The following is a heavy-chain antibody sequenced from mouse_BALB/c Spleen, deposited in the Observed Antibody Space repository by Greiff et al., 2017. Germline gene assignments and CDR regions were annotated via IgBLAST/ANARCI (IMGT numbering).Heavy chain of an antibody. Sequence: ESGPGLVKPSQSLSLTCSVTGYSITSGYYWNWIRQFPGNKLEWMGYISYDGSNNYNPSLKNRISITRDTSKNQFFLKLNSVTTEDTATYYCARGDLGAWFAYWGQGTLVTVSA. D-gene: IGHD3-1*01. J-gene: IGHJ3*01. CDR1: GYSITSGYY. CDR2: ISYDGSN. CDR3: ARGDLGAWFAY. V-gene: IGHV3-6*02.